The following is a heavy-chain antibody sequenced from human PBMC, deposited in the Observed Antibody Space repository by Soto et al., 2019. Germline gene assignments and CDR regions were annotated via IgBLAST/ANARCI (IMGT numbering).Heavy chain of an antibody. Sequence: ELHLVESGGGMVKPGGSLRLSCAVSGFTFRSCTMNLVRKAPGKGLEWVSSISTSTSHIYYADSVKSRCTISRDNAKNSLFLKSNSLRADDTDVYHCTGLSGAANLQNYGMDVWGQGTKVTVSS. CDR2: ISTSTSHI. CDR1: GFTFRSCT. J-gene: IGHJ6*02. CDR3: TGLSGAANLQNYGMDV. D-gene: IGHD2-15*01. V-gene: IGHV3-21*01.